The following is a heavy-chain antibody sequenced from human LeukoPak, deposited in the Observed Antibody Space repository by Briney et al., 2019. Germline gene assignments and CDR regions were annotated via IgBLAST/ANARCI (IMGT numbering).Heavy chain of an antibody. CDR3: TTELDIRPNHY. Sequence: WGSLRLSCAASGLTFSNAWISWVRQAPGKGLECVGRIKRKSDGGTTDYAAPVKGRFTISRDDSKNTLYLQMNSLESEDTAVYYCTTELDIRPNHYWGQGTLVTVSS. D-gene: IGHD3-22*01. CDR1: GLTFSNAW. J-gene: IGHJ4*02. V-gene: IGHV3-15*01. CDR2: IKRKSDGGTT.